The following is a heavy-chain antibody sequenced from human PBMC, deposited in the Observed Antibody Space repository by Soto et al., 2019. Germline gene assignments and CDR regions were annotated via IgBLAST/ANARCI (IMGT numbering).Heavy chain of an antibody. D-gene: IGHD6-6*01. J-gene: IGHJ6*03. CDR2: ISTYNGNT. Sequence: QVQLVQSGVEVKKPGASVKVSCKASGYTSASYGVSWVRQAPGQGLEWMGWISTYNGNTNYAQKFQGRVTMTTDTSTSTAYMELRSLRSDDTAVYYCARVGSXSVSLSWVEPQDYYYYMDVWGKGTTVTVSS. V-gene: IGHV1-18*04. CDR1: GYTSASYG. CDR3: ARVGSXSVSLSWVEPQDYYYYMDV.